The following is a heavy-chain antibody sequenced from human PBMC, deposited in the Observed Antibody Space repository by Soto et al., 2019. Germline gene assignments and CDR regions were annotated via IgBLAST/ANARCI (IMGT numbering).Heavy chain of an antibody. V-gene: IGHV3-23*01. D-gene: IGHD6-13*01. CDR3: AKDIALIPSSIAAAGSTTFDY. J-gene: IGHJ4*02. CDR1: GFTFSSYA. CDR2: ISGSGGST. Sequence: GGSLRLSCAASGFTFSSYAMSWVRQAPGKGLEWVSAISGSGGSTYYADSVKGRFTISRDNSKNTLYLQMNSLRAEDTAVYYCAKDIALIPSSIAAAGSTTFDYWGRGTLVTVS.